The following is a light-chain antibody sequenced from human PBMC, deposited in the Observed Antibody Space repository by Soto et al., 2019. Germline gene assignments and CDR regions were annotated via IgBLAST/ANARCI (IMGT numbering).Light chain of an antibody. CDR3: QRYGNTPRYS. V-gene: IGKV3-20*01. Sequence: EIVLTQSPGTLSLSLGERATLSCRASQSVSSTYLAWYQQKPGQAPRLLIYATSSRSTGIPDKLSGSGSGTDFTLTISRLEPEDFAVYYCQRYGNTPRYSFGQGTKLEI. CDR1: QSVSSTY. CDR2: ATS. J-gene: IGKJ2*03.